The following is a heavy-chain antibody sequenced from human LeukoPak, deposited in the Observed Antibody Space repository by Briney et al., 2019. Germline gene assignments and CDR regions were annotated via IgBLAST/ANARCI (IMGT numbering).Heavy chain of an antibody. CDR3: ARAFIAARPDF. CDR1: GFTFTDYY. Sequence: GGSLRLSCAAPGFTFTDYYMTWIRQAPGKGLEYISYISRSGYSIDYADSVKGRFTISRDNAKNSLFLQMSSLRVEDTAVYYCARAFIAARPDFWGQGTLVTVSS. J-gene: IGHJ4*02. V-gene: IGHV3-11*01. CDR2: ISRSGYSI. D-gene: IGHD6-13*01.